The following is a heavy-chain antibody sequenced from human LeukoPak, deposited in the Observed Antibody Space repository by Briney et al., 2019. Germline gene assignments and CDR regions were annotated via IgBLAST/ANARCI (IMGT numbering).Heavy chain of an antibody. J-gene: IGHJ6*02. D-gene: IGHD3-16*01. CDR3: ARERFAPQRGDYYGMDV. CDR1: GDSVSSNSAA. Sequence: SQTLSLTCAISGDSVSSNSAAWSWIRQSPSRGLEWLGRTHYRSKWFNDYAVSVKSRIIINPDTSKNQFSLQLNSVTPVDTAVYYCARERFAPQRGDYYGMDVWGQGTTVTVSS. V-gene: IGHV6-1*01. CDR2: THYRSKWFN.